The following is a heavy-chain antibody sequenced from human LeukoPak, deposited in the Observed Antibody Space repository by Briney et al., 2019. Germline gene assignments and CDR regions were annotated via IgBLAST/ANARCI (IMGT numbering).Heavy chain of an antibody. CDR2: ISYDGSNK. Sequence: GGSLRLSCAASGFTFSSYGMHWVRQAPGKGLEWVAVISYDGSNKYYADSVKGRFTISRDNSKNTLYLQTNSLRAEDTAVYYCARDNTAGAALEYWGQGTLVTVSS. CDR3: ARDNTAGAALEY. V-gene: IGHV3-30*03. D-gene: IGHD1-26*01. CDR1: GFTFSSYG. J-gene: IGHJ4*02.